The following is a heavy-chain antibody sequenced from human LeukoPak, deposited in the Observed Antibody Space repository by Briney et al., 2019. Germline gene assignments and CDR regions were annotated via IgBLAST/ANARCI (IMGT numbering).Heavy chain of an antibody. J-gene: IGHJ3*02. CDR3: ARSLTYCYDSQTPEGAFDI. Sequence: SQTLSLTCTVSGGSISSGDYYWGWIRQPPGKGLEWIGYIYHSGSTYYNPSLKSRVTISVDRSKNQFSLKLSSVTAADTAVYYCARSLTYCYDSQTPEGAFDIWGQGTMVTVSS. CDR1: GGSISSGDYY. D-gene: IGHD3-22*01. CDR2: IYHSGST. V-gene: IGHV4-30-2*01.